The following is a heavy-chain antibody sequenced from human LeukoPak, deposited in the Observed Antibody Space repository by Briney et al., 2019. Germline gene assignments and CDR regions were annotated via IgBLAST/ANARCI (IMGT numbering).Heavy chain of an antibody. V-gene: IGHV3-74*01. Sequence: PGGSLRLSCAASGFTFSSYWMHWVRQAPGKGLVWVSRISSDGSSTSYADSVKGGFTTSRDNATNTLYLQMNSLRAEDTAVYYCARDIVGYYYYMDVWGKGTTVTVSS. CDR2: ISSDGSST. CDR1: GFTFSSYW. J-gene: IGHJ6*03. CDR3: ARDIVGYYYYMDV. D-gene: IGHD1-26*01.